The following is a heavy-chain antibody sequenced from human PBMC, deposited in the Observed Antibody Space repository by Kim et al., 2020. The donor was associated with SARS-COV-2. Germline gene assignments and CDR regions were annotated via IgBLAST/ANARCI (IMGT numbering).Heavy chain of an antibody. J-gene: IGHJ4*02. V-gene: IGHV1-18*04. CDR2: ISAYNGNT. CDR1: GYTFTSYG. Sequence: ASVKVSCKASGYTFTSYGISWVRQAPGQGLEWMGWISAYNGNTNYAQKLQGRVTMTTDTSTSTAYMELRSLRSDDTAVYYCARDYRRYDILTKPPDYWGQGTLVTVSS. CDR3: ARDYRRYDILTKPPDY. D-gene: IGHD3-9*01.